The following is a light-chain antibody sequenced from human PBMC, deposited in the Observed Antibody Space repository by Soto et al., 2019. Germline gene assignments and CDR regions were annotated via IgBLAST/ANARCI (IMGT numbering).Light chain of an antibody. CDR1: QTVGGDY. CDR3: QQSHKSPRT. J-gene: IGKJ1*01. V-gene: IGKV3-20*01. CDR2: GAF. Sequence: IVLTQSPGTLSLSPGERATLSCRASQTVGGDYLAWYQQKPGQAPRLLIYGAFNRAAGTPDRFSGSGSGTDFTLTITRLEPEDFAVYYCQQSHKSPRTFGQGTKVEV.